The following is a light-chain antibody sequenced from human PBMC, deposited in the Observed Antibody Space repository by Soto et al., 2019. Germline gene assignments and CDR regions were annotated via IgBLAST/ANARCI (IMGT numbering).Light chain of an antibody. V-gene: IGKV3-20*01. Sequence: IALTQFAITRSLSRGEGAELTCRASQSVSSSYLAWYQQKPGQAPRLLIYGASSRATGIPDRFSGSGSGTDFTLPISRLEPEDFAVYYCQQYGSSGTFGQGTKVDIK. CDR1: QSVSSSY. J-gene: IGKJ1*01. CDR2: GAS. CDR3: QQYGSSGT.